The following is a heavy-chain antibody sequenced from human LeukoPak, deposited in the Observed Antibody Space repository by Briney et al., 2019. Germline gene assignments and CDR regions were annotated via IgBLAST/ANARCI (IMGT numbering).Heavy chain of an antibody. J-gene: IGHJ4*02. CDR1: GFTFSSYE. D-gene: IGHD5-18*01. Sequence: GGSLRLSCAASGFTFSSYEMNWVRQAPEKGLEWVSYISSSGSTIYYADSVKGRFTISRDNAKNSLYLQMNSLRAEDTAVYYCARVQLWFDYWGQGTLVTVSS. V-gene: IGHV3-48*03. CDR3: ARVQLWFDY. CDR2: ISSSGSTI.